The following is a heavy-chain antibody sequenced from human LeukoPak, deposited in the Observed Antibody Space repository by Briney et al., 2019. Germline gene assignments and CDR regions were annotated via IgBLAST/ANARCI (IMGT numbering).Heavy chain of an antibody. Sequence: PGGSLRLSCAASGFTFSSYAMHWVRQAPGKGGEGGAVISYDGSNKYYADSVKGRFTISRDNSTNTLYLQMNSLRAEDTAVYYCARDPVATINYFDYWGQGTLVTVSS. CDR3: ARDPVATINYFDY. CDR2: ISYDGSNK. CDR1: GFTFSSYA. V-gene: IGHV3-30*04. D-gene: IGHD5-12*01. J-gene: IGHJ4*02.